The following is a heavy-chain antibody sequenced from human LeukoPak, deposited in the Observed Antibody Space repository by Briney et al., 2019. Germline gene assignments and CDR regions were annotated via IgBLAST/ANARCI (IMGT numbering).Heavy chain of an antibody. CDR2: IKQDGSET. CDR3: ARGDSGWGGGDAFHI. Sequence: QTGGSLRLSCAASGLTFTSYWMNWVRQAPGKGLEWVASIKQDGSETYSVDSVKGRFTISRDNAKNSLYLQMNSLRAEDTAVYYCARGDSGWGGGDAFHIWGQGTMVTVSS. D-gene: IGHD3-10*01. J-gene: IGHJ3*02. V-gene: IGHV3-7*01. CDR1: GLTFTSYW.